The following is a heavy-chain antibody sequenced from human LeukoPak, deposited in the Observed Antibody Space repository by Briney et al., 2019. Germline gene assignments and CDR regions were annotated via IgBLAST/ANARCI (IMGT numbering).Heavy chain of an antibody. J-gene: IGHJ4*02. CDR2: IYYSGST. Sequence: PSETLSLTCTVSGGSISSSSYYWGWIRQPPGKGLEWIGSIYYSGSTYYNPSLKSRVTISVDTSKNQFSLKLSSVTAADTAVYYCAREDIEVVPAAYFNYGGRGTLVPVSP. CDR1: GGSISSSSYY. D-gene: IGHD2-2*01. CDR3: AREDIEVVPAAYFNY. V-gene: IGHV4-39*07.